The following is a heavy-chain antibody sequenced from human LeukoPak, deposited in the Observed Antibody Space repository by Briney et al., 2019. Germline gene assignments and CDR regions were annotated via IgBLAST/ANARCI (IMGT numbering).Heavy chain of an antibody. CDR3: VGCSGGSCPI. Sequence: PGGSLRLSCAASGFTFSSYAMSWVRQAPGKGLEWVSAISGSGGSTLYADSVKGRFTISRDNDKNTLYLQMNSLRVEDTAVYYCVGCSGGSCPIWGQGTMVTVSS. CDR1: GFTFSSYA. D-gene: IGHD2-15*01. CDR2: ISGSGGST. V-gene: IGHV3-23*01. J-gene: IGHJ3*02.